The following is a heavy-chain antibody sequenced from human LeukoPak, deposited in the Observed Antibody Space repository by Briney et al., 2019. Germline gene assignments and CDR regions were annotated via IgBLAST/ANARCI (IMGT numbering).Heavy chain of an antibody. D-gene: IGHD6-19*01. CDR1: GYTFTGYH. CDR2: INPNSGGT. Sequence: ASVKVSCKASGYTFTGYHMHWVRQAPGQGLEWMGWINPNSGGTNYARKFQGRVTLTRDTSISTTYMELGRLTSDDTAVYYCARDLGISGWYAPPLGYFDYWGQGTLVTVSS. CDR3: ARDLGISGWYAPPLGYFDY. J-gene: IGHJ4*02. V-gene: IGHV1-2*02.